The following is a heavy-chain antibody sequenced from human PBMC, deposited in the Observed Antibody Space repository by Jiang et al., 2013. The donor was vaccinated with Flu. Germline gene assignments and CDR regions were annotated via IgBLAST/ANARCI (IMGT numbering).Heavy chain of an antibody. Sequence: SGAEVKKPGASVKVSCKASGYTFTGHYMHWVRQAPGQGLEWMGWINPNSGGTKYAQKFQGRVTMTRDTSISTAYMELSRLKSDDTAVYYCARVGYCLIGVCLSWDNWGQGTLVTVSS. CDR3: ARVGYCLIGVCLSWDN. D-gene: IGHD2-8*01. J-gene: IGHJ4*02. CDR1: GYTFTGHY. CDR2: INPNSGGT. V-gene: IGHV1-2*02.